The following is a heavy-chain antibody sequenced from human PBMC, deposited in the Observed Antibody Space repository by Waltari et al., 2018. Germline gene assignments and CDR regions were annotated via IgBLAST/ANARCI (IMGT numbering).Heavy chain of an antibody. V-gene: IGHV1-46*01. D-gene: IGHD6-13*01. CDR2: INPIGGST. CDR3: ARTRKVRIAAAGTGPKNYMDV. Sequence: QVQLVQSGAEVKKPGASVKVSCKASGYTFTSYYMHWVRQAPGQGLEWMGIINPIGGSTSYAQKFQGRVTMTRDTSTSTVYMELSSLRSEDTAVYYCARTRKVRIAAAGTGPKNYMDVWGKGTTVTVSS. J-gene: IGHJ6*03. CDR1: GYTFTSYY.